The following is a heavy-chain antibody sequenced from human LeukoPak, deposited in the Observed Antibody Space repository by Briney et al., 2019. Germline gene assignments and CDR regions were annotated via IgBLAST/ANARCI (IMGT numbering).Heavy chain of an antibody. Sequence: GGSLKLSCAASGFTFSDSTMQWVRQACGRGREWIGRIRSKSNNYATAYAASVKGRFTISRDDSTNTAHLQLNSLKTEDTAVYYCSSYSGRDYNEGYWGQGTLVTVSS. D-gene: IGHD3-10*01. CDR1: GFTFSDST. V-gene: IGHV3-73*01. J-gene: IGHJ4*02. CDR3: SSYSGRDYNEGY. CDR2: IRSKSNNYAT.